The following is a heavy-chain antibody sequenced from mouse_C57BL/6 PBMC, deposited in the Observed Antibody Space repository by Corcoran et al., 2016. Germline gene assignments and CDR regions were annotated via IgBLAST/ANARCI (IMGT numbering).Heavy chain of an antibody. D-gene: IGHD1-1*01. V-gene: IGHV1-19*01. Sequence: EVQLQQSGPVPVKPGASVKMSCKASGYTFTGSYMNWVQQSHGKSLEWIGVINPYNGGTSYNQKFKGKATLTVDKSSSTAYMELNSLTSEDSAVYYCARYRGSSYWYCDVWGTGTTVTVSS. J-gene: IGHJ1*03. CDR3: ARYRGSSYWYCDV. CDR2: INPYNGGT. CDR1: GYTFTGSY.